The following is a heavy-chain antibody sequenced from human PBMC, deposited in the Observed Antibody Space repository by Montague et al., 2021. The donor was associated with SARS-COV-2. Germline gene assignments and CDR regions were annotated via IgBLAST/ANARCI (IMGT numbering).Heavy chain of an antibody. V-gene: IGHV4-59*01. D-gene: IGHD3-10*01. Sequence: SETLSLTCTVSGDSISDYYWSWIRQPPGMGLEWIGYIFRSGATSYNPPLKSRVIISLDTSKSQFSLRLSSVTAADTAIYYCARTSRGSRYFYGVDVWGQGTTVTVSS. CDR3: ARTSRGSRYFYGVDV. CDR2: IFRSGAT. J-gene: IGHJ6*02. CDR1: GDSISDYY.